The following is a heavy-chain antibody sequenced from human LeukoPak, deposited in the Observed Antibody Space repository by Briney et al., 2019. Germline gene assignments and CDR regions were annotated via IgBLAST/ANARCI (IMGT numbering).Heavy chain of an antibody. D-gene: IGHD3-10*01. CDR3: ARETMVRGVISWFDP. Sequence: SETLSLTCAVYGGSFSGYYWSWIRQPPGKGLEWIGEINHSGSTNYNPSLKSRVTISVDTSKNQFSLKLSSVTAADTAVYYCARETMVRGVISWFDPWGQGTLVTVSS. CDR2: INHSGST. J-gene: IGHJ5*02. V-gene: IGHV4-34*01. CDR1: GGSFSGYY.